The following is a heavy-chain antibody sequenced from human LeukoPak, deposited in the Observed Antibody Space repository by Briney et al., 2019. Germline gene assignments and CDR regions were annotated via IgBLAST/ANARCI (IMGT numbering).Heavy chain of an antibody. Sequence: SETLSLTCTVSGGSISSSSYYWGWIRQPPGKGLEWIGSIYYSGSTYYNPSLKSRVTISVDTSKNQFSLKLSSVTAADTAVYYCARDSFFGFKDFDYWGQGTLVTVSS. J-gene: IGHJ4*02. CDR2: IYYSGST. CDR1: GGSISSSSYY. D-gene: IGHD3-10*01. CDR3: ARDSFFGFKDFDY. V-gene: IGHV4-39*07.